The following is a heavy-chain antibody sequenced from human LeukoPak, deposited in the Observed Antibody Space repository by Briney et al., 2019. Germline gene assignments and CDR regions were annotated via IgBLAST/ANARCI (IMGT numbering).Heavy chain of an antibody. CDR1: GFTFTNAW. Sequence: GGSLRLSCAASGFTFTNAWMSWVRQTPGKGLGWVGRIKCKTDGETTDYATPVKGRFTLSRDDSKNTLYLQMNSLKTEDTAVYYCNTGVYWGQGILVTVSS. CDR3: NTGVY. V-gene: IGHV3-15*01. CDR2: IKCKTDGETT. J-gene: IGHJ4*02.